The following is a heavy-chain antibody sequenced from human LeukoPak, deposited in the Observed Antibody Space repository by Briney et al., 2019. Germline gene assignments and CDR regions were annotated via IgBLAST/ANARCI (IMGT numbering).Heavy chain of an antibody. CDR1: GFTFSSYV. Sequence: GGSRGLSCPASGFTFSSYVMPWVRQAPGKGLDGVAVISYDGSNKYYADSVKGRFTISRDNSKNTLFLQMNSLRAEDTALYYCAKGSSGYFLDLWGQGTLVTVSS. V-gene: IGHV3-30*18. J-gene: IGHJ5*02. D-gene: IGHD3-22*01. CDR2: ISYDGSNK. CDR3: AKGSSGYFLDL.